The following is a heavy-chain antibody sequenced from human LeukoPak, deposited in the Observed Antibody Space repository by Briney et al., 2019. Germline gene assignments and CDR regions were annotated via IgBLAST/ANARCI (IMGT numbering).Heavy chain of an antibody. J-gene: IGHJ4*02. CDR1: GFTFSSYG. CDR3: ASRGGDNCSSTSCYVWYFDY. V-gene: IGHV3-30*02. CDR2: IRYDGSNK. D-gene: IGHD2-2*01. Sequence: GGSLRLSCAASGFTFSSYGMHWVRQAPGKRLEWVAFIRYDGSNKYYADSVKGRFTISRDNSKNTLYLQMSSLRAEDTAVYYCASRGGDNCSSTSCYVWYFDYWGQGTLVTVSS.